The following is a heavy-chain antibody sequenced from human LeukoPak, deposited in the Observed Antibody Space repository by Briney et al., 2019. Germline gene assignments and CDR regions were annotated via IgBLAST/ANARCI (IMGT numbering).Heavy chain of an antibody. CDR2: IYTSGNT. J-gene: IGHJ5*02. D-gene: IGHD1-1*01. CDR3: ARDGRLIWFDP. CDR1: GGSISSYY. Sequence: SETLSLTCTVSGGSISSYYWSWMRQPAGKGLEWIGRIYTSGNTNYNPSLKSRVTMSVDTSKNQFALKLSSVTAADTAVYYWARDGRLIWFDPWGQGTLVTVSS. V-gene: IGHV4-4*07.